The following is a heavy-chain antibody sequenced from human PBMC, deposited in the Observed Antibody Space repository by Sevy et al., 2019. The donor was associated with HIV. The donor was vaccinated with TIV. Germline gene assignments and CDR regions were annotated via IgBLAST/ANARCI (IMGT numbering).Heavy chain of an antibody. V-gene: IGHV1-2*02. J-gene: IGHJ4*02. CDR3: ARSVYGSGIYLNDY. D-gene: IGHD3-10*01. CDR2: INPNGGGT. CDR1: GYYFTGYY. Sequence: ASVKVSCKASGYYFTGYYVHWVRQAPGQGLEWMGWINPNGGGTNIGQKFHGRVTMSRDTSITTAYMELTRLRSNDTGVYFCARSVYGSGIYLNDYWGQGTLVTVSS.